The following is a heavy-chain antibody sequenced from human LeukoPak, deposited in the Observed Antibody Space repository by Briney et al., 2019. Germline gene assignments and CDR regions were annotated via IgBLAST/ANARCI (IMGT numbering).Heavy chain of an antibody. CDR3: ARRSTSGSYWRDFDY. V-gene: IGHV3-23*01. J-gene: IGHJ4*02. CDR1: GFTFSNYV. Sequence: GGSLRLSCAVSGFTFSNYVMNWVRQAPGRGLEWVSTISGSGGATYYADSVKGRFTISRDNSKNTLYLQMNSLRVEDTAVYYCARRSTSGSYWRDFDYWGQGTLVTVSS. CDR2: ISGSGGAT. D-gene: IGHD1-26*01.